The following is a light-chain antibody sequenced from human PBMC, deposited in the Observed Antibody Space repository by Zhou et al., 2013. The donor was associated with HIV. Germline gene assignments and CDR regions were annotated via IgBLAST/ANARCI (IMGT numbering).Light chain of an antibody. CDR1: QGISKW. Sequence: DIQMTQSPSSVSASVGDRITITCRASQGISKWLAWYQQKPGKAPQLLIYSASSLQSGVPSRFSGSGSGTEFILTISSLQPDDFATYYCQQYDGYPWTFGQGTKVDIK. J-gene: IGKJ1*01. V-gene: IGKV1D-16*01. CDR2: SAS. CDR3: QQYDGYPWT.